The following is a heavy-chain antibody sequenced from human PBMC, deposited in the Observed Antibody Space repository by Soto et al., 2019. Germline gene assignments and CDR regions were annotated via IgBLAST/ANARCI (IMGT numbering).Heavy chain of an antibody. J-gene: IGHJ4*02. CDR2: VSHDGRNT. D-gene: IGHD6-19*01. V-gene: IGHV3-30*18. CDR1: GFTFSDYA. CDR3: AKGGRQWLVTSDFNY. Sequence: VQLVESGGGVVQPGRSLRLSCAASGFTFSDYAMHWVRQAPGKGLEWVAVVSHDGRNTHYPDSVKGRFTISRESSKNTVSLEMTSLRAQDTAVYYCAKGGRQWLVTSDFNYWGQGALVTVSS.